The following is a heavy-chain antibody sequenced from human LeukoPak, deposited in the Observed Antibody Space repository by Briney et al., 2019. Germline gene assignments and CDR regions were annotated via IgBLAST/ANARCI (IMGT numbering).Heavy chain of an antibody. CDR3: ARGSPYYYDSSGYYLDY. D-gene: IGHD3-22*01. V-gene: IGHV5-51*01. CDR2: IYPGDSDT. Sequence: GESLKISCKGSGYSFTSYWIGWVRQMPGKGLEWMGIIYPGDSDTRHSPSFQGQVTISADKSISTAYLQWSSLKASDTAMYYCARGSPYYYDSSGYYLDYWGQGTLVTVSS. CDR1: GYSFTSYW. J-gene: IGHJ4*02.